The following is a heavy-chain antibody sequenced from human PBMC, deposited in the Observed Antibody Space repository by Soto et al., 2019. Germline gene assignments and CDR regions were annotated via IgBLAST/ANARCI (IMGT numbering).Heavy chain of an antibody. J-gene: IGHJ4*02. Sequence: GASVKVSCKASGYTFTSYGISWVRQAPGQGLEWMGWISAYNGNTNYAQKLQGRVTMTTDTSTSTAYMELRSLRSDDTAVYYCARDNARMSFGPVDEWGQGTLVTVSS. D-gene: IGHD2-8*01. CDR1: GYTFTSYG. V-gene: IGHV1-18*01. CDR2: ISAYNGNT. CDR3: ARDNARMSFGPVDE.